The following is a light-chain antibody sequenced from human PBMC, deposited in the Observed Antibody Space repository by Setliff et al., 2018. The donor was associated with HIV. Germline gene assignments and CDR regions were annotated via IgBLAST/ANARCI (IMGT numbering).Light chain of an antibody. CDR2: AVS. Sequence: QSVLTQPASVSGSPGQSITISCTGTSSDVGGYDYVSWYQQRPGKAPKVMIYAVSGRPSGVSNRFSGSKSGNTASLTISGLQAEDEADYYCSSYTSSNTYVFGTGTKVTVL. V-gene: IGLV2-14*03. CDR3: SSYTSSNTYV. CDR1: SSDVGGYDY. J-gene: IGLJ1*01.